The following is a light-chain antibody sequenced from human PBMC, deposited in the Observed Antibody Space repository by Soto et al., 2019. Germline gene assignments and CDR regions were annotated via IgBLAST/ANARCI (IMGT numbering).Light chain of an antibody. CDR3: CSYAGSYTYV. CDR2: EVS. V-gene: IGLV2-23*02. J-gene: IGLJ1*01. Sequence: QSVLAQPASGSGSPGQSITISCTGTSSDVGSYNFVSWYQQHPGKAPKLMIYEVSKRPSGVSNGFSGSKSGNTASLTISGLQAEDEADYYCCSYAGSYTYVFGTGTKVTV. CDR1: SSDVGSYNF.